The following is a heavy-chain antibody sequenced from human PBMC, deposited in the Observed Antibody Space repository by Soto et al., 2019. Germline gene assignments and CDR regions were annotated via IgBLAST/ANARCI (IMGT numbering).Heavy chain of an antibody. J-gene: IGHJ4*02. CDR3: ASRSSGWYFDY. D-gene: IGHD6-19*01. Sequence: EVQLLESGGGLVQPGGSLRLSCAASGFTFSSYAMSWVRQAPGKGLEWVSIISGSGSSTYYADSVKGRFTISRDNSKNTLYLQMTSLRAEDTAVYYCASRSSGWYFDYWGQGTLVTVSS. CDR1: GFTFSSYA. V-gene: IGHV3-23*01. CDR2: ISGSGSST.